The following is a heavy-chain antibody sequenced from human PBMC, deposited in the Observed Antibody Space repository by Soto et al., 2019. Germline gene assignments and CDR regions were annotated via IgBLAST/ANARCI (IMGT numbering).Heavy chain of an antibody. CDR1: GGTFSSYI. V-gene: IGHV1-69*08. J-gene: IGHJ6*02. D-gene: IGHD3-10*01. Sequence: QVQLVQSGAEVKKPGSSVKVSCKASGGTFSSYIISWVRQAPGQGLEWMGRIIPILGIANYAQKFQGRVTITADKSTSTAYMELSSLRSEDTAVYYCARDRGSGSYYNLPRLDHGMDVWGQGTTVTVSS. CDR2: IIPILGIA. CDR3: ARDRGSGSYYNLPRLDHGMDV.